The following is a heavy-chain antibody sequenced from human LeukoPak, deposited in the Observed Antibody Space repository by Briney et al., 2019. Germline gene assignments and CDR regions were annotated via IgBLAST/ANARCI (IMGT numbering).Heavy chain of an antibody. CDR3: ARTNGYWYLDL. V-gene: IGHV4-4*07. D-gene: IGHD2-8*01. Sequence: SETLSLTCTVSGDSISSYYWSWIRQTAGKRLEWIGRVYISGTSKYNPSLQSRVTMSVDTSKNQFSLKLRSVTAADTAVYYCARTNGYWYLDLWGRGTQVTVSS. CDR2: VYISGTS. J-gene: IGHJ2*01. CDR1: GDSISSYY.